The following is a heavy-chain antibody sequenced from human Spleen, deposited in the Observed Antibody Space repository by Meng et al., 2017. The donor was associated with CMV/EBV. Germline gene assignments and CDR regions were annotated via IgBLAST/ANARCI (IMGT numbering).Heavy chain of an antibody. V-gene: IGHV3-72*01. J-gene: IGHJ2*01. CDR2: TRNKANSYTT. D-gene: IGHD6-13*01. Sequence: FSDHYMDGVRQAPGKGMEWVGRTRNKANSYTTEYAASVKGRFTISRDDSKNSLYLQMNSLKTEDTAVYYCARGHRAQYSSSWYWYFDLWGRGTLVTVSS. CDR3: ARGHRAQYSSSWYWYFDL. CDR1: FSDHY.